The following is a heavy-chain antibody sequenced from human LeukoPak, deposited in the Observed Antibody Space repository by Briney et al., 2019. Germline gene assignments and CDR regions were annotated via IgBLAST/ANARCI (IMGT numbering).Heavy chain of an antibody. CDR1: GYTFTTFY. J-gene: IGHJ4*02. V-gene: IGHV1-46*01. Sequence: ASVKVSCKASGYTFTTFYIHWVRQAPGQGLEWLGIINPSGGSANYAQNFQGRVTMIRELSTSTVYMELSSLRSEDTAVYYCAREALDTAMVTGYFDYWGQGSLVTVSS. CDR3: AREALDTAMVTGYFDY. D-gene: IGHD5-18*01. CDR2: INPSGGSA.